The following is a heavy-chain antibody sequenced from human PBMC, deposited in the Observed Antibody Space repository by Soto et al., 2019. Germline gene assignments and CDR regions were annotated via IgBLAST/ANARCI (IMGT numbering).Heavy chain of an antibody. V-gene: IGHV3-30*18. CDR3: AKDSSSSLDY. D-gene: IGHD6-6*01. J-gene: IGHJ4*02. CDR1: GFTFSDYG. CDR2: ISYDGIYK. Sequence: ESGGGVVQPGRSLRLSCAASGFTFSDYGVHWVRQAPGKGLEWVTFISYDGIYKYYADSVKGRFTISRDNSKNTLYLQMNSLRAEDTAVYYCAKDSSSSLDYWGQGTLVTVSS.